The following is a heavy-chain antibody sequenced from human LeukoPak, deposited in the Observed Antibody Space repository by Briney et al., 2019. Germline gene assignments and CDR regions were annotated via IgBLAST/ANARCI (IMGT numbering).Heavy chain of an antibody. CDR1: GFTFSSYG. J-gene: IGHJ5*02. CDR2: ISYDGSNK. CDR3: AKEELPYYDFWSGYPNWFDP. V-gene: IGHV3-30*18. D-gene: IGHD3-3*01. Sequence: PGRSLRLSCAASGFTFSSYGMHWVRQAPGKGLEWVAVISYDGSNKYYADSVKGRFTISRDNSKNTLYLQMNSLRAEDTAVYYCAKEELPYYDFWSGYPNWFDPWGQGTLVTVSS.